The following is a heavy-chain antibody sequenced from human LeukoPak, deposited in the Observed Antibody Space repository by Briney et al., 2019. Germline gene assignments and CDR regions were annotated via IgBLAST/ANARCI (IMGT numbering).Heavy chain of an antibody. CDR1: GGFISSYY. D-gene: IGHD6-19*01. V-gene: IGHV4-4*07. Sequence: SETLSLTCTVSGGFISSYYWSWIRQPAGKGLEWIGRIYTSGNTNYNPSLKSRVTMSIDTSKNQFSLKLTSVTAADTAVYYCARAAEYSSGWYLFDYWGQGTLVTVSS. CDR2: IYTSGNT. J-gene: IGHJ4*02. CDR3: ARAAEYSSGWYLFDY.